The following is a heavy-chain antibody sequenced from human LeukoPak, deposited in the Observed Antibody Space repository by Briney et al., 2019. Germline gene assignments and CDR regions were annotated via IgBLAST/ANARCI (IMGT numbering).Heavy chain of an antibody. D-gene: IGHD4-23*01. CDR2: ISSSSSTI. CDR1: GFTFSSYS. V-gene: IGHV3-48*04. Sequence: GGSLRLSCAASGFTFSSYSMNWVRQAPGKGLEWVSYISSSSSTIYYADSVKGRFTISRDNAKNSLYLQTNSLRAEDTALYYCARIEDYCGDSKWFEFWGQGTLVTVSS. J-gene: IGHJ4*02. CDR3: ARIEDYCGDSKWFEF.